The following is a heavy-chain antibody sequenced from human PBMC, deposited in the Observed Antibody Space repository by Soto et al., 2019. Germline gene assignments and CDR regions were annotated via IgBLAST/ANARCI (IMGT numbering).Heavy chain of an antibody. D-gene: IGHD2-15*01. CDR2: IHYSGST. CDR3: TKYRRTYAEGYSFDY. CDR1: GGSISGSY. J-gene: IGHJ4*02. Sequence: PSETLSLTCTVSGGSISGSYWSWIRQTPGKVLEWVGYIHYSGSTNYNPSLKSRVTMSVDSAKNQFSLQLSSVTAADTAVYFCTKYRRTYAEGYSFDYWGQVALVTVSS. V-gene: IGHV4-59*01.